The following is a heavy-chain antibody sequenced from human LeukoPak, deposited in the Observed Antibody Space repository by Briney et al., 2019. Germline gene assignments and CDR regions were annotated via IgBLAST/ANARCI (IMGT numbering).Heavy chain of an antibody. CDR2: INPSGGST. CDR1: GYTFTSYY. CDR3: ARDSDYDILTGTGGFDY. Sequence: ASVKVSCKASGYTFTSYYMHWVRQAPGQGLEWMGIINPSGGSTSYAQKFQGRVTMTRDTSTSTVYMELSSLRSEDTAVYYCARDSDYDILTGTGGFDYWGQGTLVTVSS. V-gene: IGHV1-46*01. J-gene: IGHJ4*02. D-gene: IGHD3-9*01.